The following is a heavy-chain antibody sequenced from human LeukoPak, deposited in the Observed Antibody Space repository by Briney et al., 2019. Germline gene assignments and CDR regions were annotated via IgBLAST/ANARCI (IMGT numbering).Heavy chain of an antibody. Sequence: SQTLSLTCTVSGGSISSGSYYWSWIRQPAGKGLEWIGRIYTSGSTNYNPSLKSRVTISVDTSKNRFSLKLSSVTAADTAVYYCARAPDCSSTSCYPGSDAFDIWGQGTMVTVSS. D-gene: IGHD2-2*01. CDR1: GGSISSGSYY. J-gene: IGHJ3*02. V-gene: IGHV4-61*02. CDR3: ARAPDCSSTSCYPGSDAFDI. CDR2: IYTSGST.